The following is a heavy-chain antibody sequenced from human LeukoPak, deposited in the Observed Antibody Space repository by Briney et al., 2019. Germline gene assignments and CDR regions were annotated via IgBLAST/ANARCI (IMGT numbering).Heavy chain of an antibody. Sequence: ASVKVSCKASGYTFTGYYMHWVRQAPGQGLEWMGWINPNSGGTNYAQKFQGWVTMTRDTSISTAYMELSRLRSDDTAVYYCARGLELGPGGVDYWGQGTLVTVSS. V-gene: IGHV1-2*04. CDR1: GYTFTGYY. CDR3: ARGLELGPGGVDY. D-gene: IGHD1-7*01. J-gene: IGHJ4*02. CDR2: INPNSGGT.